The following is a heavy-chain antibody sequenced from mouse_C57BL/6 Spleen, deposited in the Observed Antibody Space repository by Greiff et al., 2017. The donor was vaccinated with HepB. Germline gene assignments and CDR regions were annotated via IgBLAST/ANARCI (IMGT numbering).Heavy chain of an antibody. V-gene: IGHV1-80*01. CDR2: IYPGDGDT. CDR1: GYAFSSYW. J-gene: IGHJ1*03. D-gene: IGHD1-1*01. CDR3: ARFTTVVAYWYFDV. Sequence: SGAELVKPGASVKISCKASGYAFSSYWMNWVKQRPGKGLEWIGQIYPGDGDTNYNGKFKGKATLTADKSSSTAYMQLSSLTSEDSAVYFCARFTTVVAYWYFDVWGTGTTVTVSS.